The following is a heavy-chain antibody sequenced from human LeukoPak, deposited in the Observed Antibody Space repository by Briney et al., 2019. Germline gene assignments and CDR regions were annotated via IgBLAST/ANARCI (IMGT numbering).Heavy chain of an antibody. Sequence: GGSLRLSCAASGFTFSSYSMNWVRQAPGKGLEWVSSISSSSSYIYYADSVKGRFTISRDNAKISLYLQMNSLRAEDTAVYYCARVSTGYSSWGFDPWGQGTLVTVSS. V-gene: IGHV3-21*01. CDR2: ISSSSSYI. D-gene: IGHD6-13*01. CDR3: ARVSTGYSSWGFDP. CDR1: GFTFSSYS. J-gene: IGHJ5*02.